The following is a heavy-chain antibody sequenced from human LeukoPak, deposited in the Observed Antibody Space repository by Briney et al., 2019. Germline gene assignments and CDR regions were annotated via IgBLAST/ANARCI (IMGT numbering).Heavy chain of an antibody. CDR2: IHNSGST. CDR1: GCSISSNSYY. D-gene: IGHD3-10*01. CDR3: ARRTGSHLPNWFDP. V-gene: IGHV4-39*02. Sequence: SETLSLTCTLSGCSISSNSYYSGWIRQPPGKGLEWLGSIHNSGSTYYNPSLKIRITIFGATTKNHFSLRLSSVTAADTAFYYCARRTGSHLPNWFDPWGQGTLVTVSS. J-gene: IGHJ5*02.